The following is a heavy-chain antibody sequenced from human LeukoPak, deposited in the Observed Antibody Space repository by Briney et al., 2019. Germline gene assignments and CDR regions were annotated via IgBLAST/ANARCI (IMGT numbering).Heavy chain of an antibody. V-gene: IGHV4-39*01. Sequence: SETLSLACSVSGDSISSDDYGWGLIRQPPGKGLEWIGTIFHSGNTYYSPSVRGRITMSVDASKNRFSLNLSSVTAADTALYYCARHKPGSNWFDPWGQGTLVTVSS. CDR2: IFHSGNT. J-gene: IGHJ5*02. CDR1: GDSISSDDYG. CDR3: ARHKPGSNWFDP.